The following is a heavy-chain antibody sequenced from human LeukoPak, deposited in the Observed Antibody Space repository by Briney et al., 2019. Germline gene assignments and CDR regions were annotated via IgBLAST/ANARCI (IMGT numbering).Heavy chain of an antibody. Sequence: ASVKVSCKASGYTFTDYYMHWVRQAPGQGLEWMGWINPNSGGTNYAQKFQGRVTMTRDTSISTAYMELSRLRSDATAVYYCARGRGYSGYETNWYFDLWGRGTLVTLSS. CDR1: GYTFTDYY. J-gene: IGHJ2*01. D-gene: IGHD5-12*01. CDR3: ARGRGYSGYETNWYFDL. CDR2: INPNSGGT. V-gene: IGHV1-2*02.